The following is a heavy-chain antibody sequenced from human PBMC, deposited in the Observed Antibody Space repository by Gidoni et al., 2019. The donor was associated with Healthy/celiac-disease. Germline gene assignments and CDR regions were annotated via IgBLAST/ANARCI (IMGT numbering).Heavy chain of an antibody. D-gene: IGHD6-19*01. CDR2: IYTSGST. J-gene: IGHJ2*01. CDR3: ARGPGIAVAGTGWYFDL. Sequence: QVQLQESGPGLVKPSETLSLTCTVPGGSISSYYWSWIRQPAGKGLEWIGRIYTSGSTNYNPSLKSRVTMSVDTSKNQFSLKLSSVTAADTAVYYCARGPGIAVAGTGWYFDLWGRGTLVTVSS. CDR1: GGSISSYY. V-gene: IGHV4-4*07.